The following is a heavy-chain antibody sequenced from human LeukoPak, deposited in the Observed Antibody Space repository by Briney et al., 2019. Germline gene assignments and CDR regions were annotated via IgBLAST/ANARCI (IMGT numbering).Heavy chain of an antibody. Sequence: GGSLRLSCAASGFTFSSFAMSWVRQAPGKGLEWVSAISGSGHSTSYADSVKGRFTISRDNAKNTLYLQMNSLRAEDTAVYYCARATPLDYWGQGTLVTVSS. V-gene: IGHV3-23*01. CDR2: ISGSGHST. CDR1: GFTFSSFA. J-gene: IGHJ4*02. CDR3: ARATPLDY.